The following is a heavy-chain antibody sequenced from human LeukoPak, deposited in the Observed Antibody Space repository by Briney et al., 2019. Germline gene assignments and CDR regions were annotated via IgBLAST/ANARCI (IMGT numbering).Heavy chain of an antibody. J-gene: IGHJ3*02. V-gene: IGHV3-73*01. Sequence: GGSLKLSCAASGGTFSGSAMRWVRQASGKGLEWVGQIRSKANNYATTYRASVNGRFAISRDDSKNTAYLQMNSLKTEETAVYYCTRWGSENAFDMWGQGTMVTVSS. D-gene: IGHD3-16*01. CDR3: TRWGSENAFDM. CDR2: IRSKANNYAT. CDR1: GGTFSGSA.